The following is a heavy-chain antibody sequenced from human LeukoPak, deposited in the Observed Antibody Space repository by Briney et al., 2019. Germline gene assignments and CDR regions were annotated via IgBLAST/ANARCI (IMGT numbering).Heavy chain of an antibody. J-gene: IGHJ4*02. CDR3: ARDGRVPAALGILDY. V-gene: IGHV1-18*01. CDR2: ISAYNGNT. CDR1: GYTFTSYG. D-gene: IGHD2-2*01. Sequence: ASVKVSCKASGYTFTSYGISWVRQAPGQGLEWMGWISAYNGNTNYAQKLQGRVTMTTDTSTSTAYMELRSLRSDDTAVYYCARDGRVPAALGILDYWGQGTLVTVSS.